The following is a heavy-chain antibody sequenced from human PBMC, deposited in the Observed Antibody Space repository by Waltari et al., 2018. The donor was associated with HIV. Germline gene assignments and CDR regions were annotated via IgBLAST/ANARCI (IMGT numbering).Heavy chain of an antibody. CDR2: IIPIFGTA. Sequence: QVQLVQSGAEVKKPGSSVKVSCKASGGTFSSYAISLVRQAPGQGLEWMGGIIPIFGTANYAQKFQGRVTITADESTSTAYMELSSLRSEDTAVYYCARDTFGRQLAYWYFDLWGRGTLVTVSS. J-gene: IGHJ2*01. CDR3: ARDTFGRQLAYWYFDL. CDR1: GGTFSSYA. V-gene: IGHV1-69*01. D-gene: IGHD6-13*01.